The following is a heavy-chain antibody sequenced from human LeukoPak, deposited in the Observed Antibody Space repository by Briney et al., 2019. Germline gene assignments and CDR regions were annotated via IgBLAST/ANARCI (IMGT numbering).Heavy chain of an antibody. CDR1: GYTFSSYG. CDR3: SRGSPPRRNYDSRGYYSYYFDY. V-gene: IGHV1-18*01. CDR2: ISAYNGNT. J-gene: IGHJ4*02. D-gene: IGHD3-22*01. Sequence: ASVKVSCKASGYTFSSYGISWVRQAPGQGLEWMGWISAYNGNTHYAQKLQGRVTMTTDTSTSTVYMELRSLRSDDTAVYYCSRGSPPRRNYDSRGYYSYYFDYWGQGTLVTVSS.